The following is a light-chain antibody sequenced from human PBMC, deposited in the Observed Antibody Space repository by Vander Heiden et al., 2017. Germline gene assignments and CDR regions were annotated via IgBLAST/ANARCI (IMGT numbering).Light chain of an antibody. CDR1: SSNFGNNY. CDR2: ANN. V-gene: IGLV1-51*01. J-gene: IGLJ2*01. CDR3: GTWDNSMSGVV. Sequence: QSVLTTPPSVFAAPGQTVTISCSGSSSNFGNNYVSCFQQVPGSAPKLRLYANNKRSSVMTDRFSGSKSGTAGTLGITGLQTGDEADDDCGTWDNSMSGVVFGGGTKLTVL.